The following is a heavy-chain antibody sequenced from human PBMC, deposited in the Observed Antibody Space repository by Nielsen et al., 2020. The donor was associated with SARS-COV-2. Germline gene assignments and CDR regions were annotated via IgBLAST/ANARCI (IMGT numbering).Heavy chain of an antibody. CDR2: IRQDGSEK. V-gene: IGHV3-7*01. CDR3: ARGDTYYDFWSGYPSGY. CDR1: GFNFSNYW. J-gene: IGHJ4*02. D-gene: IGHD3-3*01. Sequence: GGSLRLSCAASGFNFSNYWMSWVRQAPGKGLEWVANIRQDGSEKYYVDSVKGRFNISRDNAKNSLYLQMNSLRAEDTAVYYCARGDTYYDFWSGYPSGYWGQGTLVTVSS.